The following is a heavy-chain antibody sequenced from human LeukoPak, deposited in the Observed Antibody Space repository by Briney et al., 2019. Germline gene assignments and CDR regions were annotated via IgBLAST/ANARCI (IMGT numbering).Heavy chain of an antibody. D-gene: IGHD3-22*01. CDR1: GGSISSYY. CDR3: ARDTYYYDSSGYSGWFDP. J-gene: IGHJ5*02. Sequence: SETLSLTCTVSGGSISSYYWSRIRQPPGKGLEWIGYIYYSGSTNYNPSLKSRVTISVDTSKNQFSLKLSSVTAADTAVYYCARDTYYYDSSGYSGWFDPWGQGTLVTVSS. V-gene: IGHV4-59*01. CDR2: IYYSGST.